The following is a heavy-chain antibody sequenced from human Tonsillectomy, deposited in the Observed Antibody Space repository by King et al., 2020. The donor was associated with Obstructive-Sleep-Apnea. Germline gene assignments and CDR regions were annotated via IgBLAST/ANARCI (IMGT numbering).Heavy chain of an antibody. Sequence: VQLVESGGGVVQPGRSLRLSCAASGFTFSSYGMHWVRQAPGKGLEWVAVISYDGYKEFYADSVKGRFTISRDSSRNTLYLQMNSLIPEDTAVYYCAKAWTVTTLQCACDYWGQGTLVTVSS. D-gene: IGHD4-17*01. J-gene: IGHJ4*02. V-gene: IGHV3-30*18. CDR1: GFTFSSYG. CDR3: AKAWTVTTLQCACDY. CDR2: ISYDGYKE.